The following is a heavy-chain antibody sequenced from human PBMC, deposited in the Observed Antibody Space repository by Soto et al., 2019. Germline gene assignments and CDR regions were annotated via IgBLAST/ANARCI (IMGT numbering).Heavy chain of an antibody. CDR1: GCSISSSSYY. V-gene: IGHV4-39*01. CDR2: IYFSGNI. J-gene: IGHJ6*02. D-gene: IGHD3-22*01. CDR3: ARLLYDRRGYYYVMDV. Sequence: SETLSLTCSFSGCSISSSSYYWGWIRQPPGKGLEWIASIYFSGNIYHNPSLKSRVTMSIDTSKKQFSLNLSSVTAADTAVYYCARLLYDRRGYYYVMDVWGQGTTVTVSS.